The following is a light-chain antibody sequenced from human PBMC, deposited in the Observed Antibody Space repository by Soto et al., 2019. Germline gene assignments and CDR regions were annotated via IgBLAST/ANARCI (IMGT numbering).Light chain of an antibody. V-gene: IGKV3-15*01. CDR1: QSVSSN. Sequence: VMTQSPATLSVSPGARATLSCRASQSVSSNLAWYQQKPGQAPRLLIYGASTRATGIPARFSVSGSGTELTLNISSLQSEDGAVYYGQQYNNWPRTFGQGTKVDNK. J-gene: IGKJ1*01. CDR3: QQYNNWPRT. CDR2: GAS.